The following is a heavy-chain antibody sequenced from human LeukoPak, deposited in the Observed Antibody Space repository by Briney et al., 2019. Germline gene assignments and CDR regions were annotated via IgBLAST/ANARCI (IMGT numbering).Heavy chain of an antibody. V-gene: IGHV3-30*03. CDR1: GFTFSTYG. Sequence: GRSLRLSCAGSGFTFSTYGMHWVRQAPGKGLEWVGTISNDGNRKYYAVSVKGRFIISRDNSKNTLYLRLNSLTVEDTAMYYCARDPPDCSGGNCFSGGMDVWGQGITVTVFS. CDR2: ISNDGNRK. D-gene: IGHD2-15*01. J-gene: IGHJ6*02. CDR3: ARDPPDCSGGNCFSGGMDV.